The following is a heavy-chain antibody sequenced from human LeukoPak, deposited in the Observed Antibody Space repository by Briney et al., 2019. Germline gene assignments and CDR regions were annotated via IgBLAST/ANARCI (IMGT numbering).Heavy chain of an antibody. D-gene: IGHD3-10*01. CDR2: IYYSGST. Sequence: PSETLSLTCTVSGGTISSGGYYWRWIRQHPGKGLEWIGYIYYSGSTYYNPSLKSRVTISVDTSKNQFSLKLSSVTAADTAVYYCARAFFGSGSYPFDYWGQGTLVTVSA. J-gene: IGHJ4*02. CDR3: ARAFFGSGSYPFDY. V-gene: IGHV4-31*03. CDR1: GGTISSGGYY.